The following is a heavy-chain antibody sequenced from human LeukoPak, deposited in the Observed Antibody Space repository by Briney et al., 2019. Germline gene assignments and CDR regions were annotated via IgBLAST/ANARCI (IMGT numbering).Heavy chain of an antibody. CDR2: ISSSSSYI. Sequence: GSLRLSCAASGFTFRNYAMTWVRQAPGKGLEWVSSISSSSSYIYCADSVKGRFTISRDNAKNSLYLQMNSLRAEDTAVYYCARDRVGATRGWGQGTLVTVSS. J-gene: IGHJ4*02. D-gene: IGHD1-26*01. CDR1: GFTFRNYA. V-gene: IGHV3-21*01. CDR3: ARDRVGATRG.